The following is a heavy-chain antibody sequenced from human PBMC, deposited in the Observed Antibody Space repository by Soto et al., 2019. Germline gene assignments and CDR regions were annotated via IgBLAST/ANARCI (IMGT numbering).Heavy chain of an antibody. J-gene: IGHJ4*02. CDR1: GGTFSTYT. V-gene: IGHV1-69*08. Sequence: QVQLVQSGAEVKKPGSSVKVSCNASGGTFSTYTINWARQAPGQGLEWMGRIIPFLDVTNNAQRFQGRVTNTADKYTRNVYMELTNLTSQDTAVYYCARDSGTVGYDDSWGQGTLVTVSS. CDR2: IIPFLDVT. D-gene: IGHD3-10*01. CDR3: ARDSGTVGYDDS.